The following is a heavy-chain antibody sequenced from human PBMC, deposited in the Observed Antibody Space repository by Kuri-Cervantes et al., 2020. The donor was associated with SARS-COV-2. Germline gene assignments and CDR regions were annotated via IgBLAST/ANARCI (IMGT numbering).Heavy chain of an antibody. J-gene: IGHJ3*02. Sequence: SETLSLTCAVYGGSFSGYYWSWIRQPPGKGLEWVGEINHSGSTNYNPSLKSRVTISVDTSKNQFSLKLSSVTAADTAVYYCARDRGGAIFGAVIDACDIWGQGTMVTVSS. V-gene: IGHV4-34*01. CDR3: ARDRGGAIFGAVIDACDI. D-gene: IGHD3-3*01. CDR1: GGSFSGYY. CDR2: INHSGST.